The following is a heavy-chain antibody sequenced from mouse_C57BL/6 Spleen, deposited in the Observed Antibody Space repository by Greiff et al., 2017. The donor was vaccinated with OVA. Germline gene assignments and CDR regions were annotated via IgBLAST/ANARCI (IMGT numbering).Heavy chain of an antibody. CDR3: ASEHANYGKPWAMDY. V-gene: IGHV1-81*01. J-gene: IGHJ4*01. D-gene: IGHD2-1*01. CDR1: GYTFTSYG. Sequence: VQLQQSGAELARPGASVKLSCKASGYTFTSYGISWVKQRTGQGLEWIGEIYPRSGNTYYNEKFKGKATLTADKSSSTAYMELRRLTSEDSAVYFCASEHANYGKPWAMDYWGQGTSVTVSS. CDR2: IYPRSGNT.